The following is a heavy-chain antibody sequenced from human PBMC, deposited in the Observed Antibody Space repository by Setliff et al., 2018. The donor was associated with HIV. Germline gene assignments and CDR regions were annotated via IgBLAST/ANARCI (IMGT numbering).Heavy chain of an antibody. CDR2: IHTSGTT. V-gene: IGHV4-61*09. D-gene: IGHD6-13*01. J-gene: IGHJ4*02. CDR1: GGSINSGIYY. CDR3: ARERAALHYFDY. Sequence: SETLSLTCTVSGGSINSGIYYWSWIRQPAGKGLEWIGHIHTSGTTSYNPSLKSRVTISTDTSKNQFSLKLSSVTAADTAFYFCARERAALHYFDYWGRGTLVTVSS.